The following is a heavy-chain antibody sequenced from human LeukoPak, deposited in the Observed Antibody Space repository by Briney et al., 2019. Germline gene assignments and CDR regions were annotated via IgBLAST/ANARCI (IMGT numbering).Heavy chain of an antibody. CDR2: IYGSGIT. D-gene: IGHD3-22*01. J-gene: IGHJ6*03. V-gene: IGHV4-4*07. Sequence: PSETLSLTCTVSGGPTISYYWSWIRQSAGKGLEWIGRIYGSGITDYSPSLKSRISMSLDMSKKQFSLKLTSVTAADTAVYYCARLKYYDSTGYSPSYYMDVWGKGTSVTV. CDR1: GGPTISYY. CDR3: ARLKYYDSTGYSPSYYMDV.